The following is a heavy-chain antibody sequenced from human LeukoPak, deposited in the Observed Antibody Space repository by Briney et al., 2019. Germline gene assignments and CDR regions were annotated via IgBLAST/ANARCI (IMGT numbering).Heavy chain of an antibody. Sequence: GGSLRLPCAAAGFTFSSYSMNWVRQAPGKGLEWVSSISSGSSYIYYADSVKGRFTISRDNAKNSLYLQMNSLSAEDTAVYYCACTSGYDFSSYYYYYMDVWGKGTTVTVSS. CDR3: ACTSGYDFSSYYYYYMDV. CDR2: ISSGSSYI. J-gene: IGHJ6*03. V-gene: IGHV3-21*01. CDR1: GFTFSSYS. D-gene: IGHD5-12*01.